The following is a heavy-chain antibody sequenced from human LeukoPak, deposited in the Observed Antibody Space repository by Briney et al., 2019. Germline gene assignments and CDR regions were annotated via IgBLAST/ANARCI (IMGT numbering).Heavy chain of an antibody. CDR2: INHSGST. Sequence: SETLSLTCAVYGGSFSGYYWSWIRQPPGKGLEWIGEINHSGSTNYNPSLKSRVTISVDTSKNQFSLKLSSVTAADTAEYYCARGRYCSSTSCYDFQHWGQGTLVTVSS. CDR3: ARGRYCSSTSCYDFQH. V-gene: IGHV4-34*01. J-gene: IGHJ1*01. D-gene: IGHD2-2*01. CDR1: GGSFSGYY.